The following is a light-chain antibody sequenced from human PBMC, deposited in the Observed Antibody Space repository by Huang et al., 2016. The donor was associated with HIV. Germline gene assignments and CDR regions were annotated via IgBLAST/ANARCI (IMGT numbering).Light chain of an antibody. V-gene: IGKV1-39*01. J-gene: IGKJ1*01. Sequence: DIQMTQSPSSLSASVGDRVTITCRASQTITSYLNWYQQKPGKALKLLIYAAYTLQSGVPSRFSGSGSGTDFTLTISSLQPDDFALYYCQQSYSTPVTFAQGTKVEIK. CDR3: QQSYSTPVT. CDR2: AAY. CDR1: QTITSY.